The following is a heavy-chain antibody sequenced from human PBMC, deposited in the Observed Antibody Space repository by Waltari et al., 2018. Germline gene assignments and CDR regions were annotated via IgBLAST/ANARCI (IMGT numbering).Heavy chain of an antibody. Sequence: QVQLVESGGGVVQPGRSLRLSCAASGFTFSSYAMHWVRQAPGKGLEWVAVISYDGSNKYYADSVKGRFTISRDNSENTLYLQMNSLRAEDTAVYYCARDLFALMTSVSTVWGQGTTVTVSS. J-gene: IGHJ6*02. CDR3: ARDLFALMTSVSTV. D-gene: IGHD3-16*01. V-gene: IGHV3-30*01. CDR1: GFTFSSYA. CDR2: ISYDGSNK.